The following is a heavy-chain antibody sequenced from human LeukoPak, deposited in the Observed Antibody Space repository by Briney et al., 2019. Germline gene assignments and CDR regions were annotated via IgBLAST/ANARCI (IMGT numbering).Heavy chain of an antibody. CDR2: ISGSGGST. CDR3: AKDPGSSGYFWFDY. V-gene: IGHV3-23*01. D-gene: IGHD3-22*01. J-gene: IGHJ4*02. CDR1: GFTFDDYG. Sequence: GGSLRLSCAASGFTFDDYGMSWVRQAPGKGLEWVSAISGSGGSTYYADSVKGRFTISRDNSKNTLYLQMNSLRAEDTAVYCCAKDPGSSGYFWFDYWGQGTLVTVSS.